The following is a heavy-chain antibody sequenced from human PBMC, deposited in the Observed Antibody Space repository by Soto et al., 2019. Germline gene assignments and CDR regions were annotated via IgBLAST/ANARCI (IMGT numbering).Heavy chain of an antibody. V-gene: IGHV3-30-3*01. D-gene: IGHD5-18*01. CDR3: AREEGIQLWLRSPYFDY. Sequence: QVQLVESGGGVVQPGRSLRLSCAASGFTFSSYAMHWVRQAPGKGLEWVAVISYDGSNKLYADSVKGRFTISRDNSKNPXYLQMNNLRAEDAAVYYCAREEGIQLWLRSPYFDYWGQGTLVTVSS. J-gene: IGHJ4*02. CDR1: GFTFSSYA. CDR2: ISYDGSNK.